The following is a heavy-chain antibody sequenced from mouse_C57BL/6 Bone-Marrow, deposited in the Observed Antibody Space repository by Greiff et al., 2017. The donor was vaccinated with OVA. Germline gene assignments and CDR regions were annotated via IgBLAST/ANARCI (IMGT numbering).Heavy chain of an antibody. J-gene: IGHJ2*01. CDR2: IHPNSGST. V-gene: IGHV1-64*01. Sequence: LQESVAELVKPGASVKLSCKASGYTFTSYWMHWVKQRPGQGLEWIGMIHPNSGSTNYNEKFKSKATLTVDKSSSTAYMQLSSLTSEDAAVYYYAKFDYFDYWGQGTTLTVSS. CDR3: AKFDYFDY. CDR1: GYTFTSYW.